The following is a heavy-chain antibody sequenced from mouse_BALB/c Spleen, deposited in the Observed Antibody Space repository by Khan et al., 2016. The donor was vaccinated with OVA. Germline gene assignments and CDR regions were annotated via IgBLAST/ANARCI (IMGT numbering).Heavy chain of an antibody. CDR3: ASHLTGSCAY. J-gene: IGHJ3*01. CDR1: GFTFSAYG. D-gene: IGHD4-1*01. Sequence: EVELVESGGDLVKPGGSLRLSCAASGFTFSAYGMSWVRQPPDQRLEWVATITSAGYYTYSPDTVKGRFTISRNNAENTLYRQMSSRKSEDTAIYYCASHLTGSCAYWGQGTLVTVAA. V-gene: IGHV5-6*01. CDR2: ITSAGYYT.